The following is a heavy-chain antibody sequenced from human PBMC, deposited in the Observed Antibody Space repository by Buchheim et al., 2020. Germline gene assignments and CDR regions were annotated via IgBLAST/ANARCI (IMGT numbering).Heavy chain of an antibody. CDR1: GGSISSSSYY. CDR3: ARRGYCSSTSCGLLDY. V-gene: IGHV4-39*01. J-gene: IGHJ4*02. Sequence: QLQLQESGPGLVKPSETLSLTCTVSGGSISSSSYYWGWIRQPPGKGLEWIGSIYYSGSTYYNPSLKSRVTISVDTSQNQFSLKLSSVTAADTAVYYCARRGYCSSTSCGLLDYWGQGTL. CDR2: IYYSGST. D-gene: IGHD2-2*01.